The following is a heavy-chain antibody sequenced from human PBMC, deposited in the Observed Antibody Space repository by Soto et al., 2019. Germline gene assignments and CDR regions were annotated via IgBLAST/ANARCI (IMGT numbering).Heavy chain of an antibody. V-gene: IGHV4-30-4*01. CDR1: GGSISSGDYY. CDR3: GIERRTVSNDGIDY. CDR2: IYYSGST. D-gene: IGHD4-4*01. Sequence: SETLSLTCTVSGGSISSGDYYWSWIRQPPGKGLEWIGYIYYSGSTYYNPSLKSRVTLSVDTSKNQFSLKLSSVTAADKAVYYCGIERRTVSNDGIDYWGEGTLGTVS. J-gene: IGHJ4*02.